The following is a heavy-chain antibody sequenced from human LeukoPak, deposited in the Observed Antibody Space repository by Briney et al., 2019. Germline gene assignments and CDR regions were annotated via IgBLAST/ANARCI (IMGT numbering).Heavy chain of an antibody. CDR3: AREHYDDSGYPAHALDY. CDR1: GYAFSNYY. D-gene: IGHD3-22*01. J-gene: IGHJ4*02. CDR2: INPSGGRI. V-gene: IGHV1-46*01. Sequence: ASVKVSCKASGYAFSNYYMHWVRQAPGQGVEWMGIINPSGGRINYAQKFQGRVSVTRDTSTSTVYMELRSLRSEDTAVYFCAREHYDDSGYPAHALDYWGQGALVTVSS.